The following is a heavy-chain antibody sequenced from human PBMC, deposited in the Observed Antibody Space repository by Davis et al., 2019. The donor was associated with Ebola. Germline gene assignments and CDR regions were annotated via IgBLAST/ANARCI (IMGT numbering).Heavy chain of an antibody. CDR1: GFNLSNAW. Sequence: GESLKISCADFGFNLSNAWMSWVRQAPGKGLEWVGRIKSRTDGGTTDYAAPAKGRFTISRDDSKNTVYLQMNSLKIEDTAVYYCTTKTAVTDVHSFNIWGQGTMVTVSS. J-gene: IGHJ3*02. V-gene: IGHV3-15*01. CDR3: TTKTAVTDVHSFNI. CDR2: IKSRTDGGTT. D-gene: IGHD6-19*01.